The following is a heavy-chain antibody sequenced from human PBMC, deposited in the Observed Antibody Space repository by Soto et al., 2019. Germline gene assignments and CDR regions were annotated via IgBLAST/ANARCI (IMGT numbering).Heavy chain of an antibody. D-gene: IGHD4-17*01. CDR1: GFTFSNYG. V-gene: IGHV3-33*01. CDR3: ARYRDPMTTVTEIGC. J-gene: IGHJ4*02. CDR2: IWYDGSNK. Sequence: PGGSLRLSCAASGFTFSNYGMHWVRQAPGKGLEWVAVIWYDGSNKYYGDSVKGRFTISRDNSKNTLYLQMNSLRGEDMAVYYCARYRDPMTTVTEIGCWGQGTLVT.